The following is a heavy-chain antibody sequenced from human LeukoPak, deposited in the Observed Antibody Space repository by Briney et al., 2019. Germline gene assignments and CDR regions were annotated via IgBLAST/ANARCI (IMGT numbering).Heavy chain of an antibody. CDR2: IYYSGST. CDR1: GGSISSGGYS. Sequence: SQTLSLTCTVSGGSISSGGYSWSWIRQHPGKGLEWIGYIYYSGSTYYNPSLKSRVTISVDTSKNQFSLKLSSVTAADTAVYYCARLHYGDYGSYFQHWGQGTLVTVSS. J-gene: IGHJ1*01. CDR3: ARLHYGDYGSYFQH. V-gene: IGHV4-31*03. D-gene: IGHD4-17*01.